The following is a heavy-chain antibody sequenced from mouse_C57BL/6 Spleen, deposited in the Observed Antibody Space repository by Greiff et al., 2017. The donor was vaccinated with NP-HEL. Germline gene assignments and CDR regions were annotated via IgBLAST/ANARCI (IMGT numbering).Heavy chain of an antibody. Sequence: VQLQQPGAELVMPGASVKLSCKASGYTFTSYWMHWVKQRPGQGLEWIGEIDPSDSYTNYNQKFKGKSTLTVDKSSSTAYMQLSSLTSEDSAVYYCARLPYGGNYFDYWGQGTTLTVSS. CDR3: ARLPYGGNYFDY. CDR1: GYTFTSYW. V-gene: IGHV1-69*01. J-gene: IGHJ2*01. CDR2: IDPSDSYT. D-gene: IGHD1-1*01.